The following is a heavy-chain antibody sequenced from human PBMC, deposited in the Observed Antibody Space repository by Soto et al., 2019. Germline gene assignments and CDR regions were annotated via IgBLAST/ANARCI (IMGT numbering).Heavy chain of an antibody. CDR1: GGSISSGDYY. J-gene: IGHJ4*02. CDR3: ARETDWYYYDSSGYWDY. Sequence: QVQLQESGPGLVKPSQTLSLTCTVSGGSISSGDYYWSWIRQPPGKGLEWIGYIYYSGSTYYNPSFKSRVTISVDTSKNQFSLKLSSVTAADTAVYYCARETDWYYYDSSGYWDYWGQGTLVTVSS. V-gene: IGHV4-30-4*01. CDR2: IYYSGST. D-gene: IGHD3-22*01.